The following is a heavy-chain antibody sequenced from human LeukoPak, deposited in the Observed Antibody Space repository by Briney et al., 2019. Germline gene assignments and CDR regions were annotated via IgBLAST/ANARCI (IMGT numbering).Heavy chain of an antibody. CDR1: GFTFSSYA. D-gene: IGHD3-10*01. Sequence: GGSLRLSCAASGFTFSSYAMSWVRQAPGKGLEWVSAISGSGGSTYYADSVKGRFTISRDNSKNTLYLQMNSLRAEDTAVYYCARDLSHYYGSDYYFDYWGQGTLVTVSS. CDR2: ISGSGGST. CDR3: ARDLSHYYGSDYYFDY. V-gene: IGHV3-23*01. J-gene: IGHJ4*02.